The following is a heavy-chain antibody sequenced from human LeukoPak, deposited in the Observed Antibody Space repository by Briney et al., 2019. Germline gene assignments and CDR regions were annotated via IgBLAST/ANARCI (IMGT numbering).Heavy chain of an antibody. V-gene: IGHV3-21*01. CDR3: ARDPSTFDLDY. CDR2: ITSSSSYI. D-gene: IGHD5/OR15-5a*01. CDR1: GFTFSNYN. Sequence: GGSLRLSCAASGFTFSNYNMNWVRHAPGKGLEWVSSITSSSSYIYYADSVKGRFTISRDNAKNSLYLQMNSLRAEDTAVYYCARDPSTFDLDYWGQGTLVTVSS. J-gene: IGHJ4*02.